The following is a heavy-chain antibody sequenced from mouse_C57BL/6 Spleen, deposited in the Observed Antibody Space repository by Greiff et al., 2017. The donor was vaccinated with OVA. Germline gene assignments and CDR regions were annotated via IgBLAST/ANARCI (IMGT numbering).Heavy chain of an antibody. CDR3: ARHVLRRGYYAMDY. CDR1: GYSFTSYG. V-gene: IGHV2-6-1*01. Sequence: QVQLKQSGPGLVKPSQTLSITCNVSGYSFTSYGVNWVRQTPGKGLEWMVVIWSDGSTTQNSALKSILRISKDNAKSTVCLKMNSLRTDDTAMYYCARHVLRRGYYAMDYWGQGTSVTVSS. J-gene: IGHJ4*01. CDR2: IWSDGST. D-gene: IGHD2-12*01.